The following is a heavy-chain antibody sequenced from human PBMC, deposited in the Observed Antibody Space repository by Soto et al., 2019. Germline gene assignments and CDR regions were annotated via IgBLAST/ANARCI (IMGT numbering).Heavy chain of an antibody. CDR3: ANQGYYGSRSYAWGEFEY. V-gene: IGHV3-23*01. CDR1: GFTFGNYA. CDR2: ISGSGATT. D-gene: IGHD3-10*01. Sequence: EVQLLESGGGLVQPGGSLRLSCAASGFTFGNYAMSWVRQAPGKGLEWVSAISGSGATTHYADSVKGRFTISRDNSKNTLYLQMNSLRAEDAAVYYCANQGYYGSRSYAWGEFEYWGQGTLVTVSA. J-gene: IGHJ4*02.